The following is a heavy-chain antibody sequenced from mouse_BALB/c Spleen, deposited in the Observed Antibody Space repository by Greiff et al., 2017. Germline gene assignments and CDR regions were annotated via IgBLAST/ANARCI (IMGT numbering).Heavy chain of an antibody. D-gene: IGHD4-1*01. Sequence: EVHLVESGGGLVQPGGSRKLSCAASGFTFSSFGMHWVRQAPEKGLEWVAYISSGSSTIYYADTVKGRFTISRDNPKNTLFLQMTSLRSEDTAMYYCASGDFDYWGQGTTLTVSS. V-gene: IGHV5-17*02. CDR1: GFTFSSFG. J-gene: IGHJ2*01. CDR3: ASGDFDY. CDR2: ISSGSSTI.